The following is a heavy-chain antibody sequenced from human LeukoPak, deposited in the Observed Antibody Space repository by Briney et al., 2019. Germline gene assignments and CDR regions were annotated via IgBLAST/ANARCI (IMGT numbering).Heavy chain of an antibody. D-gene: IGHD3-22*01. V-gene: IGHV3-23*01. J-gene: IGHJ4*02. CDR3: ARDRNYYDSSGYFDY. CDR1: GFTFSSYA. Sequence: GGSLRLSCAASGFTFSSYAMSWVRQAPGKGLEWVSAISGSGGSTYYADSVKGRFTISRDNSKNTLYLQMNSLRAEDTAVYYCARDRNYYDSSGYFDYWGQGTLVTVSS. CDR2: ISGSGGST.